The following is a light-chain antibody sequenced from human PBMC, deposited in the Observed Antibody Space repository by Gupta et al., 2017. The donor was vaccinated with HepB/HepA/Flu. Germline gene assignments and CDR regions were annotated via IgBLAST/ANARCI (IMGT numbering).Light chain of an antibody. Sequence: QSALLQPPSVSGSPGPSVPIACTGTSSDVGSYDYVSRYQQHPGTVTKPMIYNVNTQPAGVPDRFSGSKAGKTASMTISGRQDEDEADYEGCSETSQGVVFGGGTKLTVL. J-gene: IGLJ2*01. V-gene: IGLV2-5*01. CDR1: SSDVGSYDY. CDR3: CSETSQGVV. CDR2: NVN.